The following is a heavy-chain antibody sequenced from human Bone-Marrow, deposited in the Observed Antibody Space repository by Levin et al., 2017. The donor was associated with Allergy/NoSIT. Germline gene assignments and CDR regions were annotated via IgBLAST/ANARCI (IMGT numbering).Heavy chain of an antibody. CDR1: GYTFTGYY. J-gene: IGHJ6*02. CDR2: INPNSGGT. D-gene: IGHD2-21*02. Sequence: GASVKVSCKASGYTFTGYYMHWVRQAPGQGLEWMGRINPNSGGTNYAQKFQGRVTMTRDTSISTAYMELSRLGSGDTAVYYCARMRSDGGYYYGMDVWGQGTTVTVSS. V-gene: IGHV1-2*06. CDR3: ARMRSDGGYYYGMDV.